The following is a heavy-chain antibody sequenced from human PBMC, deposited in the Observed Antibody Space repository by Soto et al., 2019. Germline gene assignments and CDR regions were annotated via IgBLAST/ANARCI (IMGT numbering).Heavy chain of an antibody. CDR2: IRKKANSYTT. Sequence: PGGSLRLSCAASGFTFGDHYMDWVRQVPGKGLEWVGRIRKKANSYTTEYAASVKGRFTISRDGSKNSMYLQMNSLKTEDTAVYFCAKISTTSYFDFWGQGTLVTVSS. D-gene: IGHD4-17*01. CDR1: GFTFGDHY. J-gene: IGHJ4*02. CDR3: AKISTTSYFDF. V-gene: IGHV3-72*01.